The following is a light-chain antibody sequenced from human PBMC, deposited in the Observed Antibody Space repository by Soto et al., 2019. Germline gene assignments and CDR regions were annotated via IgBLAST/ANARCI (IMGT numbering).Light chain of an antibody. V-gene: IGKV3-20*01. J-gene: IGKJ4*01. CDR2: GAS. CDR1: QSVSSTY. Sequence: EIVLTQSPGTLSLSPGERATLSCRASQSVSSTYLAWYQQKPGQAPRLLIYGASSRATGIVDRFSGSGSGTDFTLTISRLEPEDFAVYYCQQYNSWPLTFGGGTKVEIK. CDR3: QQYNSWPLT.